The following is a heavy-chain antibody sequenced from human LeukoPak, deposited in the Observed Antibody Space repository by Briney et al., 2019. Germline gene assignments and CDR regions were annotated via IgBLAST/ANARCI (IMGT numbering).Heavy chain of an antibody. CDR1: GGSISSSSYY. CDR3: ARRRRIAVTLYYFDY. CDR2: IYYSGST. Sequence: SETLSLTCTVSGGSISSSSYYWGWIRQPPGKGLEWIGSIYYSGSTYYNPPLKSRVTISVDTSKNQFSLKLSSVTAADTAVYYCARRRRIAVTLYYFDYWGQGTLVTVSS. D-gene: IGHD6-19*01. J-gene: IGHJ4*02. V-gene: IGHV4-39*01.